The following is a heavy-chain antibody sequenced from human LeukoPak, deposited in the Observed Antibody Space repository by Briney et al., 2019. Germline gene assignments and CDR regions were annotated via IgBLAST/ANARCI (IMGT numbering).Heavy chain of an antibody. V-gene: IGHV3-48*01. J-gene: IGHJ4*02. CDR2: ISSGSSTI. D-gene: IGHD3-10*01. Sequence: GGSLRRSCAASGFTCSSFSMNWVRQAPGKGLEWVSYISSGSSTIYYADSVKGRFTISRDNAKNSLYLQMSSLRAEDTAVYYCATEVRGVIWGQGTLVTVSS. CDR1: GFTCSSFS. CDR3: ATEVRGVI.